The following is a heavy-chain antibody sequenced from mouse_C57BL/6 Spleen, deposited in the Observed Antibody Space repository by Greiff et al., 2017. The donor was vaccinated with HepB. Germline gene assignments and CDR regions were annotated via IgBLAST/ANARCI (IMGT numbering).Heavy chain of an antibody. D-gene: IGHD1-1*01. J-gene: IGHJ4*01. CDR2: INPSNGST. CDR3: ARMGNYYGSEGGAMDY. CDR1: GYTFTSYW. Sequence: VQLQESGAELAKPGASVKMSCKASGYTFTSYWMHWVKQRPGKGLEWIGDINPSNGSTKYNQKFKDKATLTADKSSSTAYMQLSSLTYEDSAGYYCARMGNYYGSEGGAMDYWGQGTSVTVSS. V-gene: IGHV1-7*01.